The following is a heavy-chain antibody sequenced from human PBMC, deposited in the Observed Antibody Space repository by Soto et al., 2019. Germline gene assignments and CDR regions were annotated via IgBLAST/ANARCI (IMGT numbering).Heavy chain of an antibody. CDR1: GDSVSSNSAA. CDR2: TYYRCKWYN. V-gene: IGHV6-1*01. D-gene: IGHD1-7*01. J-gene: IGHJ6*02. Sequence: SQTHSLTCAISGDSVSSNSAAWNWIRQSPSRGLEWLGRTYYRCKWYNDYAVSVKSRITINPDTSKNQFSLQLNSVTPEDTAVYYCARDRLIVTGTTKGGDYYYGVDVWGQGTTVTVSS. CDR3: ARDRLIVTGTTKGGDYYYGVDV.